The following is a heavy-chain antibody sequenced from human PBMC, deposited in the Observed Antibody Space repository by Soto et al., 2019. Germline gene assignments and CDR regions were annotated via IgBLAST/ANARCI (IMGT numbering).Heavy chain of an antibody. CDR3: ARGQQLVANWLDP. Sequence: KPVGSLRLSCAASGFPFSDSYMAWIRQAPGKGLEEIATISSTGSTPYYADSVKGRFTISRDNAQNSLYLEMNSLRAEDTAVYYCARGQQLVANWLDPWGQGILVTVSS. V-gene: IGHV3-11*01. J-gene: IGHJ5*02. D-gene: IGHD6-6*01. CDR2: ISSTGSTP. CDR1: GFPFSDSY.